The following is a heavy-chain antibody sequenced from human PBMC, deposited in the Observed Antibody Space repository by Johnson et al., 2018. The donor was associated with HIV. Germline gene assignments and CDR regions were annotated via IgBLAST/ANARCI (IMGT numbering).Heavy chain of an antibody. J-gene: IGHJ3*02. CDR2: ISDSGGRT. CDR1: GFTFSRNA. D-gene: IGHD6-13*01. Sequence: VQLVESGGGFVRPGGSLRLSCAASGFTFSRNAMTWVRQAPGKGPEWVSSISDSGGRTYYADSVQGRFPISRDNSQNTLYMQMNSLKFEDTAIYYCATQDRIAATGLLDTFDIWGQGTMVTVSS. CDR3: ATQDRIAATGLLDTFDI. V-gene: IGHV3-23*04.